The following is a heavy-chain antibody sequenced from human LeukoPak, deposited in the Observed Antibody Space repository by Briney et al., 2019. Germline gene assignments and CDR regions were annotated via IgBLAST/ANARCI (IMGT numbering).Heavy chain of an antibody. V-gene: IGHV3-7*01. D-gene: IGHD2-2*01. J-gene: IGHJ4*02. CDR2: IKLDGSEK. CDR1: GFTFSNSW. Sequence: GGSLRLSCAASGFTFSNSWMSWVRQAPGKGLEWLAFIKLDGSEKYYVDSVKGRFTVSRDNAKESLYLQMNTLRVEDTAVYYCARNAPLDYWGQGTLVTVSS. CDR3: ARNAPLDY.